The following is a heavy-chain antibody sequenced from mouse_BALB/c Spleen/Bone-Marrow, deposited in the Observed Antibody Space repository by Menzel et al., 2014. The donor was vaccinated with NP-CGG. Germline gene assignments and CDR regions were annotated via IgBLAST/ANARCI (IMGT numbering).Heavy chain of an antibody. CDR2: LNPESSTI. J-gene: IGHJ1*01. Sequence: EVQLVESGGGLVQPGGSLKLSCAASGFAFSRYWMSWVRQAPGKGLEWIGELNPESSTINYTPSLKDKFIISRDNAKNTLYLQMSKVRSEDTALYYCARLNYYGNWVVWGAGTTVTVSS. CDR1: GFAFSRYW. D-gene: IGHD1-1*01. CDR3: ARLNYYGNWVV. V-gene: IGHV4-1*02.